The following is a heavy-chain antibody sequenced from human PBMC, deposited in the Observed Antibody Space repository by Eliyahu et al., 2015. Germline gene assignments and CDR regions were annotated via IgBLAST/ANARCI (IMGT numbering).Heavy chain of an antibody. J-gene: IGHJ3*02. CDR1: GXXXSSYG. Sequence: QVQLVESGGGVVQPGRSXRLSXXAXGXXXSSYGMHXVRQAPGKGLEWVAVIWYDGSNKYYADSVKGRFTISRDNSKNTLYLQMNSLRAEDTAVYYCARSPVGGRDAFDIWGQGTMVTVSS. V-gene: IGHV3-33*01. CDR2: IWYDGSNK. D-gene: IGHD1-26*01. CDR3: ARSPVGGRDAFDI.